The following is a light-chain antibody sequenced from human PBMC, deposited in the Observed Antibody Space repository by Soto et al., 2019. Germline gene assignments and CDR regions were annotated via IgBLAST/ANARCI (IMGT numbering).Light chain of an antibody. J-gene: IGLJ2*01. CDR3: SSYTSSSTVAVI. V-gene: IGLV2-14*03. CDR2: DVS. Sequence: QSALTQPASVSGSPGQSITISCTGTSSDVGGYDYVSWYQQHPGKAPKFMIYDVSNRPSGVSNRFSGSKSGNTASLTISGLQAEDEADYYCSSYTSSSTVAVIFGGGTKVTVL. CDR1: SSDVGGYDY.